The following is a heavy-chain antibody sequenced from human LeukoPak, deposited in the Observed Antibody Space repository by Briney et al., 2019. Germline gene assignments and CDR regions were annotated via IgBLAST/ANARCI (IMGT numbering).Heavy chain of an antibody. CDR3: EKGGYYASGSSIPFDY. CDR1: GFTFSNYG. V-gene: IGHV3-30*02. D-gene: IGHD3-10*01. Sequence: PGGSLRLSCAASGFTFSNYGMHWVRQAPGKGLEWVTLIRYDGSEKYYADSVKGRFSIFRDNSKNTLYLQMSSLRAEDTAVYFCEKGGYYASGSSIPFDYWGQGTLVTVSS. CDR2: IRYDGSEK. J-gene: IGHJ4*02.